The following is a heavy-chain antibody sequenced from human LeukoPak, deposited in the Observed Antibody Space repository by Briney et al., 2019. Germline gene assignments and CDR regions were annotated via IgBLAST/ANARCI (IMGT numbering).Heavy chain of an antibody. CDR1: GFTFSSYW. J-gene: IGHJ6*03. V-gene: IGHV3-23*01. CDR3: AKGIRQLGNYYYYMDV. D-gene: IGHD7-27*01. CDR2: ISGSGGTT. Sequence: PGGSLRLSCAASGFTFSSYWMHWVRQAPGKGLEWVSAISGSGGTTFYPDSVKGRFTISRDNSKNTLYLQMSSLRAEDTAVYYCAKGIRQLGNYYYYMDVWGKGTTVAVSS.